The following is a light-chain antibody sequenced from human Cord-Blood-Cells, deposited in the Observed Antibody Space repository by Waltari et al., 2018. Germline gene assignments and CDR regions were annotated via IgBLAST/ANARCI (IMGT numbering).Light chain of an antibody. CDR1: SSDVGGYNY. CDR2: DVS. V-gene: IGLV2-14*03. CDR3: SSYTSSSTLYV. Sequence: QSALTQPASVSGSPGQSITISCTGTSSDVGGYNYVSWYQQHPGKAPKLMIYDVSNLPSGVSNRFSGSKSGNTASLTISGLQAEYEADYYCSSYTSSSTLYVFGTGTKVTVL. J-gene: IGLJ1*01.